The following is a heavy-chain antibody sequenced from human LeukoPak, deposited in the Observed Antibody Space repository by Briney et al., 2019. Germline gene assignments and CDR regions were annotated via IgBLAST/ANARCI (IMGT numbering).Heavy chain of an antibody. D-gene: IGHD3-22*01. CDR3: ARGYYYDSSGYYGNGAFDI. Sequence: ASVKVSCKASAYTFTGYYMHWVRQAPGQGLEWMGWINPNSGGTNYAQKFQGRVTMTRDTSISTAYMELSRLRSDDTAVHYCARGYYYDSSGYYGNGAFDIWGQGTMVTVSS. CDR2: INPNSGGT. J-gene: IGHJ3*02. V-gene: IGHV1-2*02. CDR1: AYTFTGYY.